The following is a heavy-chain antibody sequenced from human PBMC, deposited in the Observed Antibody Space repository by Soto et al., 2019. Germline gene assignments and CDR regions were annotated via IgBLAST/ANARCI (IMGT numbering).Heavy chain of an antibody. V-gene: IGHV1-46*03. CDR1: GYTFTSYY. CDR2: LNPSVGRT. J-gene: IGHJ6*03. D-gene: IGHD6-13*01. Sequence: QVQLVQSGAEVKKPGASVKVSCKASGYTFTSYYMHWVRQAPGQGLERMGILNPSVGRTTYEQKYQCCVTLTKATYTCTVYMSVSRLGSEDMYFYSCVRAKDGTGPAICYCYYIVVWGNRTTVTVAS. CDR3: VRAKDGTGPAICYCYYIVV.